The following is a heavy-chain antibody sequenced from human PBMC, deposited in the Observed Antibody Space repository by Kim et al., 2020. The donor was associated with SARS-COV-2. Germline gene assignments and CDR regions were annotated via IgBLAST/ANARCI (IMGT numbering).Heavy chain of an antibody. D-gene: IGHD5-18*01. Sequence: GGSLRLSCAASGFTFSSYAMHWVRQAPGKGLEWVAVISYDGSNKYYADSVKGRFTISRDNSKNTLYLQMNSLRAEDTAVYYCARDWGGEIYSYRTSWGQGTLVTVSS. V-gene: IGHV3-30*04. J-gene: IGHJ4*02. CDR1: GFTFSSYA. CDR2: ISYDGSNK. CDR3: ARDWGGEIYSYRTS.